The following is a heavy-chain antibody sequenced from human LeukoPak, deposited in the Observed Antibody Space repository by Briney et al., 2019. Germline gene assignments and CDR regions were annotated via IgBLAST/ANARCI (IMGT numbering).Heavy chain of an antibody. Sequence: GGSLRPSCAASGFTFSSYSMNWVRQAPGKGLEWVSSISSSSSYIYYADSVKGRFTISRDNAKNSLYLQMNSLRAEETAVYYCVRDGRATAMGYYYYYGMDVWGQGTTVTVSS. CDR1: GFTFSSYS. CDR3: VRDGRATAMGYYYYYGMDV. J-gene: IGHJ6*02. CDR2: ISSSSSYI. V-gene: IGHV3-21*01. D-gene: IGHD5-18*01.